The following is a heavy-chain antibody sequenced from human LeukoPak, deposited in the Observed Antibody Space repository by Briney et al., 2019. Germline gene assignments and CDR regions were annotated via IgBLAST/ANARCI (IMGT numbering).Heavy chain of an antibody. V-gene: IGHV1-2*02. D-gene: IGHD3-16*01. CDR1: GYSLSDNY. J-gene: IGHJ1*01. CDR3: ARSQFRTTNSGAWGFQP. Sequence: GASVKVSCKASGYSLSDNYLHWVRQAPGQRLEWMAWINPRNGETKFAPRFQGRVTLTRDTSITTAYMELSRLRPDDTAVYYCARSQFRTTNSGAWGFQPWGQGTLDTVSS. CDR2: INPRNGET.